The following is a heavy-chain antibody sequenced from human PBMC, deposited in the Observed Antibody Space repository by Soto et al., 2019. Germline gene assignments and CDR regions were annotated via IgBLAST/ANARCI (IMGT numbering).Heavy chain of an antibody. V-gene: IGHV4-30-4*01. D-gene: IGHD5-12*01. CDR2: IYYSGST. CDR3: ASQPPDYSGYPLVPVEPT. Sequence: PSETLSLTCTVSGGSISSGDYYWSWIRQPPGKGLEWIGYIYYSGSTYYNPSLKSRVTISVDTSKNQFSLKLSSVTAADTAVYYCASQPPDYSGYPLVPVEPTWGQGTLVTVSS. J-gene: IGHJ5*02. CDR1: GGSISSGDYY.